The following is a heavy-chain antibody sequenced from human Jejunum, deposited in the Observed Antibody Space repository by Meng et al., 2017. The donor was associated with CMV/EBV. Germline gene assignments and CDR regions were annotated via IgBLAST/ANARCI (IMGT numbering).Heavy chain of an antibody. J-gene: IGHJ4*02. CDR2: IDSFSSTM. CDR3: ARDSIASALDY. Sequence: AASGFTFISSSLTWVRQAPGKGLEWLSYIDSFSSTMYYADSVKGRFTISRDNAKNSLYLQMNSLRAEDTAVYYCARDSIASALDYWGQGILVTVSS. D-gene: IGHD3-3*02. CDR1: GFTFISSS. V-gene: IGHV3-48*04.